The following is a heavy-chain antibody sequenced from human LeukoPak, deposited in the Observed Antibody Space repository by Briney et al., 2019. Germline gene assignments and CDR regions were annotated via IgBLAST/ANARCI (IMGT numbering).Heavy chain of an antibody. CDR2: IYSGGST. J-gene: IGHJ6*02. Sequence: GGSLRLSCAASGFTVSSNYISWVRQAPGKGLEWVSVIYSGGSTYYADSVKGRFTISRDNSKNTLYLQMNSLRPEDTAVYYCARDRRVVTNGGLRNYYGMDVWGQGTTVTVSS. CDR3: ARDRRVVTNGGLRNYYGMDV. CDR1: GFTVSSNY. D-gene: IGHD3-22*01. V-gene: IGHV3-66*01.